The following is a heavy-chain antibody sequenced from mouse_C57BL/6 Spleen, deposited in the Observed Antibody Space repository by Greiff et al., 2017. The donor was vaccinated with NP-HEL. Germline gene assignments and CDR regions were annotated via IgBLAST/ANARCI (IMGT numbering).Heavy chain of an antibody. D-gene: IGHD1-1*01. Sequence: VQLQQPGAELVMPGASVKLSCKASGYTFTSYWMHWVKQRPGQGLEWIGEIDPSDSYTNYNQKFKGKSTLTVDKSSSTAYMQLSSLTSEDSAVYYCARKDYYGSSAYWGQGTLVTVSA. J-gene: IGHJ3*01. CDR2: IDPSDSYT. CDR1: GYTFTSYW. CDR3: ARKDYYGSSAY. V-gene: IGHV1-69*01.